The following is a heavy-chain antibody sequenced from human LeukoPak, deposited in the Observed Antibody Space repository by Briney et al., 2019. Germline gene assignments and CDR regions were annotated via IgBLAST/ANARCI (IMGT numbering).Heavy chain of an antibody. Sequence: ASVKVSCKASGYTFTGYYMHWVRQAPGQGLEWIGWINPNSGGTNYAQKFQGRVTMTRDTSISTAYMELSRLRSDDTAVYYCARGLKRGQQLTPGYWGQGTLVTVSS. D-gene: IGHD6-13*01. CDR2: INPNSGGT. CDR1: GYTFTGYY. J-gene: IGHJ4*02. V-gene: IGHV1-2*02. CDR3: ARGLKRGQQLTPGY.